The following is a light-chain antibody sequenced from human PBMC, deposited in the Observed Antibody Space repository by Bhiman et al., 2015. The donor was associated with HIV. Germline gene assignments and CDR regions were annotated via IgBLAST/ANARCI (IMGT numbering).Light chain of an antibody. V-gene: IGLV3-1*01. CDR1: KLGDQY. Sequence: SYELTQPPSVSVSPGQTASIVCSGDKLGDQYVSWYHQRPGQSPVLVIYQDNKRPSGIPERFSGSTSGNTATLTISGTQAMDEADYYCQTWDNKFYVFGSGTRVTVL. CDR3: QTWDNKFYV. CDR2: QDN. J-gene: IGLJ1*01.